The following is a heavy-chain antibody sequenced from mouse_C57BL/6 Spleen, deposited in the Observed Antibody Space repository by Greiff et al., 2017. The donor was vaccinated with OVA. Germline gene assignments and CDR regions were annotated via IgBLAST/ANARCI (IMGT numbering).Heavy chain of an antibody. J-gene: IGHJ2*01. CDR3: ARRSNYPYYFDY. V-gene: IGHV1-53*01. CDR1: GYTFTSYW. CDR2: INPSNGGT. Sequence: QVQLQPPGTELVKPGASVKLSCKASGYTFTSYWMHWVKQRPGQGLEWIGNINPSNGGTNYNEKFKSKTTLTVDKSSSTAYMQLSSLTSEDSAVYYGARRSNYPYYFDYWGQGTTLTVSS. D-gene: IGHD2-5*01.